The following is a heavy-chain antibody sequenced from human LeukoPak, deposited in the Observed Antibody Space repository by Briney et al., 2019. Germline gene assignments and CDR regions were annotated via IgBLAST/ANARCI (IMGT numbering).Heavy chain of an antibody. Sequence: GGSLRLSCAVSGFAFNNYAMYWVRPSPGKGLEWVAFISYDGSNKFYSDSVRGRFTISRDTSKNTLSLQLNSLTTEDTAVYYCARVGTSYSDTGGKVEADFFFDFWGQGTLVTVSS. CDR1: GFAFNNYA. CDR2: ISYDGSNK. J-gene: IGHJ4*02. CDR3: ARVGTSYSDTGGKVEADFFFDF. D-gene: IGHD3-22*01. V-gene: IGHV3-30-3*01.